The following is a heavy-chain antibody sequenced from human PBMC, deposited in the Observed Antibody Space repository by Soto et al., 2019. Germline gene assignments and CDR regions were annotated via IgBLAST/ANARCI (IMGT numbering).Heavy chain of an antibody. D-gene: IGHD1-7*01. CDR1: GYTFTDYY. J-gene: IGHJ6*02. V-gene: IGHV1-2*02. Sequence: PRASVKVSCKASGYTFTDYYMHWVRQAPGQGLEWMGWINPNSGGTNYAQKFQGRVTMTRDTSISTAYMELSRLRSDDTAVYYCARKLELRGSYYYYYDMDVWGQGTTVTVSS. CDR3: ARKLELRGSYYYYYDMDV. CDR2: INPNSGGT.